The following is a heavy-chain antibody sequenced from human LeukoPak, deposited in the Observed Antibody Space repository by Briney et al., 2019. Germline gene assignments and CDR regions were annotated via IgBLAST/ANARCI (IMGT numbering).Heavy chain of an antibody. CDR1: GYTLTELS. V-gene: IGHV1-24*01. D-gene: IGHD4-17*01. J-gene: IGHJ6*02. CDR3: ARVGTTVTSRGYYYYGMDV. Sequence: GASVKVSCKVSGYTLTELSLHWVRQAPGKGLEWMGRFDPEDGETIYAQKFQGRVTITADESTSTAYMELSSLRSEDTAVYYCARVGTTVTSRGYYYYGMDVWGQGTTVTVSS. CDR2: FDPEDGET.